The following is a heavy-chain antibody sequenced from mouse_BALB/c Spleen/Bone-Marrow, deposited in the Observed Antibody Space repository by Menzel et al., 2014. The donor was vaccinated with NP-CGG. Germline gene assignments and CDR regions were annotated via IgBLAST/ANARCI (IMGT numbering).Heavy chain of an antibody. J-gene: IGHJ2*01. CDR3: ARSGGYDYFDY. D-gene: IGHD2-2*01. Sequence: QVQLQQSGAELVRPGVSVKISCKGSGYTFTDYAMHCVKQSHAKSLEWIGVISTYYGDASYNQKFKGKATMTVDKSSSTAYMELARLTSEDSAIYYCARSGGYDYFDYWGQGTTLTVSS. V-gene: IGHV1S137*01. CDR2: ISTYYGDA. CDR1: GYTFTDYA.